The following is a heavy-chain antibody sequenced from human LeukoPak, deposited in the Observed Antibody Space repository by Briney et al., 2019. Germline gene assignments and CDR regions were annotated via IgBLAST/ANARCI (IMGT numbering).Heavy chain of an antibody. CDR3: ARHLVAVPGFDH. CDR1: GGSITPYY. D-gene: IGHD6-19*01. CDR2: VYYTGRSS. J-gene: IGHJ4*02. Sequence: SETLSLTCTVSGGSITPYYWSWLRQPPGKALEWIAFVYYTGRSSNYNPSLKSRATISLDASKNQIFLNMTSVTAADTAVYYCARHLVAVPGFDHWGQGTLVTVSS. V-gene: IGHV4-59*08.